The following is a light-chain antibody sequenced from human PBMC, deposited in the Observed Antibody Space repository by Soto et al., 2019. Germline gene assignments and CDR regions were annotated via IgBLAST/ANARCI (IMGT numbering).Light chain of an antibody. CDR2: KDS. J-gene: IGLJ2*01. CDR3: QSADSSGTIC. CDR1: ALPKQY. Sequence: SYELTQPPSVSVSPGQTARITCSGDALPKQYAYWYQQKPGQAPVRVIYKDSERPSGIPERFSGSSSGTTVTLTIRGVRAEDEADYYCQSADSSGTICFGGGTKLTVL. V-gene: IGLV3-25*03.